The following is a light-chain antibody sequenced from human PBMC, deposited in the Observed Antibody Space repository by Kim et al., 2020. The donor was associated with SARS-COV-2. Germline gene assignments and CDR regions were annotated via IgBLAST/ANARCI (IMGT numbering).Light chain of an antibody. CDR1: YTNIRFNP. Sequence: QRVTITGSGSYTNIRFNPVNWYRHHPGTAPQLLIYHNDQRPSGVPGRFSGSKSDTSVSLAISGLRSEDEGDYYCATWDDSLNAYVFGTGTKVTVL. CDR2: HND. V-gene: IGLV1-44*01. CDR3: ATWDDSLNAYV. J-gene: IGLJ1*01.